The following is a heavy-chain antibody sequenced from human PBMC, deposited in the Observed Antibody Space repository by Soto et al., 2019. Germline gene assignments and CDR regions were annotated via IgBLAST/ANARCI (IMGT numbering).Heavy chain of an antibody. Sequence: QVQLVESGGGVVQPGRSLRLSCAASGFTFSSYGMHWVRQAPGKGLEWVAVISYDGSNKYYADSVKGRFTMARDNSKNTLYLQMNSLRAEDTAVYYCAKPLLQLWLWCAFDIWGQGTMVTVSS. CDR2: ISYDGSNK. D-gene: IGHD5-18*01. J-gene: IGHJ3*02. V-gene: IGHV3-30*18. CDR3: AKPLLQLWLWCAFDI. CDR1: GFTFSSYG.